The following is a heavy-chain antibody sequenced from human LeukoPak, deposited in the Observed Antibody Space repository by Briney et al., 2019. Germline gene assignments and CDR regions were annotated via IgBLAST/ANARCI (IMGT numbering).Heavy chain of an antibody. V-gene: IGHV3-23*01. CDR3: ASGITIRDLDY. Sequence: PGGSLRLSCAASGFTFSSYAMGWLRQAPGKGLEWVSGISDSGGGTFYADSVKGRFTISRDNAKNSLFLQMISLRAEDTAVYYCASGITIRDLDYWGQGTLVTVSS. CDR2: ISDSGGGT. J-gene: IGHJ4*02. D-gene: IGHD3-10*01. CDR1: GFTFSSYA.